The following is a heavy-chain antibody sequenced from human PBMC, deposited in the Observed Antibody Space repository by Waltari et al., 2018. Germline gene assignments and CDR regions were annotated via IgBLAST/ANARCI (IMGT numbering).Heavy chain of an antibody. J-gene: IGHJ4*02. CDR2: IKRGGSST. D-gene: IGHD4-17*01. CDR3: ARVTVTTPWNFDF. CDR1: GFTFSSYW. V-gene: IGHV3-74*01. Sequence: EVQLVESGGGSVQPGGSLRLSCEASGFTFSSYWMHWVRQAPGKGLMWVSSIKRGGSSTTDADSVKGRFTISRDNAKNTLYLQMNSLRAEDTAVYYCARVTVTTPWNFDFWGQGTLVTVSS.